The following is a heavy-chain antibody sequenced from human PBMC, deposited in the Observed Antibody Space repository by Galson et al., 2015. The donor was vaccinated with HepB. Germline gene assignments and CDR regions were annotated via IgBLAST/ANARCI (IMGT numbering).Heavy chain of an antibody. CDR2: IYPGDSDT. CDR1: GYSFTSYW. D-gene: IGHD6-19*01. Sequence: QSGAEVTKPGESLKISCKGSGYSFTSYWIGWVRQMPGKGLEWMGIIYPGDSDTRYSPSFQGQVTISADKSISTAYLQWSSLKASDTAMYYCARLTNTGYSSGWYNWFDPWGQGTLVTVSS. J-gene: IGHJ5*02. CDR3: ARLTNTGYSSGWYNWFDP. V-gene: IGHV5-51*03.